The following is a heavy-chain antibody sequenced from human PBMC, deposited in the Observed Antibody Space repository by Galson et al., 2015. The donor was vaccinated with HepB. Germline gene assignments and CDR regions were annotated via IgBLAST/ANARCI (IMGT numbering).Heavy chain of an antibody. J-gene: IGHJ4*02. Sequence: SETLSLTCTVSGDSISSSNYYWAWIRQPPGKGLEWIATIYHRGDTYYNPSLQHRVTISIDTSRNEFYLKVKPGTAADTAVYYCARDRYSHNLDAEYWGQGTLVTVSS. CDR3: ARDRYSHNLDAEY. CDR2: IYHRGDT. CDR1: GDSISSSNYY. D-gene: IGHD3/OR15-3a*01. V-gene: IGHV4-39*02.